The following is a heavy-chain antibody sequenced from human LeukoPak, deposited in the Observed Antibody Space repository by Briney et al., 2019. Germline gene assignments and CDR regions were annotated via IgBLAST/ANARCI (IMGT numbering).Heavy chain of an antibody. Sequence: GGSLRLSCAASGFIFSSYWMTWVRQAPGKGLEWVVNIKRDGSAINYVDSVKGRFTISRDNAKNSLYLQMSSLRAEDTAVYYCARDFSPRCGVDCYLDAFDIWGQGTMVTVSS. CDR2: IKRDGSAI. CDR1: GFIFSSYW. J-gene: IGHJ3*02. D-gene: IGHD2-21*01. CDR3: ARDFSPRCGVDCYLDAFDI. V-gene: IGHV3-7*01.